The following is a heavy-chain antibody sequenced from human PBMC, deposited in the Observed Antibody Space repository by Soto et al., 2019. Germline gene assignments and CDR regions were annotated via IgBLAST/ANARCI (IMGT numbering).Heavy chain of an antibody. CDR2: IMPIFGTP. V-gene: IGHV1-69*01. J-gene: IGHJ6*02. CDR1: AGTFSSYG. CDR3: ARDRSWKSYDYDSSVQDFYGMDV. Sequence: QVQLVQSGAEVKKPGSSVKVSCKASAGTFSSYGISWVRQAPGQGLEWMGGIMPIFGTPNYAQKFQGRVTITADESTSTGYMKLSSLTSEDTAVYYCARDRSWKSYDYDSSVQDFYGMDVWGQGTTVTVSS. D-gene: IGHD3-22*01.